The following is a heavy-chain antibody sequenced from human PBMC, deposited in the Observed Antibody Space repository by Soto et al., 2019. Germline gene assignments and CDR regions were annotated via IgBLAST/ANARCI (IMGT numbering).Heavy chain of an antibody. CDR3: ARWAVYGDYRAFDI. D-gene: IGHD4-17*01. J-gene: IGHJ3*02. CDR2: IYYSGST. V-gene: IGHV4-59*01. Sequence: QVQLQESGPGVVKPSETLSLTCTVSGDSISSYFWSWIRQSPGKGLECMGQIYYSGSTNYNPSLKCRVTISIDTSKNHFPLKLSAVTAADMAVYYCARWAVYGDYRAFDIWGQGTMVSVSS. CDR1: GDSISSYF.